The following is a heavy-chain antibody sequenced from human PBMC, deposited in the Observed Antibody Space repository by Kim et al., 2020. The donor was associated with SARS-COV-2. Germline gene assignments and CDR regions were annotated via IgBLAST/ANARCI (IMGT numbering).Heavy chain of an antibody. V-gene: IGHV3-64*01. J-gene: IGHJ3*02. D-gene: IGHD6-13*01. Sequence: ANSVKGRFPTARDNSKNPLYLQMGSLRAEDMAVYYCARASGSSWYGGFDIWGQGTRVTVSS. CDR3: ARASGSSWYGGFDI.